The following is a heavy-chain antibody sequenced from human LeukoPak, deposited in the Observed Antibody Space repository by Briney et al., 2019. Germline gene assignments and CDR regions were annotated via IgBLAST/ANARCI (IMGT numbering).Heavy chain of an antibody. V-gene: IGHV3-30*18. CDR3: AKESGITMVRGVTNNWFDS. J-gene: IGHJ5*01. CDR2: ISYDGRVK. Sequence: GGSLRLSCASSGFXFSSYGIHWVRQAPGKGLEWISVISYDGRVKYYADSVKGRFTVSRDNSKNTLYLQMNSLRPEDTAVYYCAKESGITMVRGVTNNWFDSWGQGTLVTVSS. D-gene: IGHD3-10*01. CDR1: GFXFSSYG.